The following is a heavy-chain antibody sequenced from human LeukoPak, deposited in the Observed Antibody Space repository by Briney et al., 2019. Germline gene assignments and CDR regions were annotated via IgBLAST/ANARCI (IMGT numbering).Heavy chain of an antibody. CDR2: IIPIFGTA. J-gene: IGHJ3*02. Sequence: SVKVSCKASGGTFSSYAISWVRQAPGQGLEWMGGIIPIFGTANYAQKFQGRVTITTDESTSTAYMELSSLRSEDTAVYYCARDTKARTAAFDTWGQGTMVTVSS. CDR3: ARDTKARTAAFDT. V-gene: IGHV1-69*05. D-gene: IGHD6-6*01. CDR1: GGTFSSYA.